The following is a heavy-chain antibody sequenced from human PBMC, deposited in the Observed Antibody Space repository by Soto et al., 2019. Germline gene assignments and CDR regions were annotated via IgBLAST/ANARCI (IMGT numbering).Heavy chain of an antibody. CDR1: GYSFTSYW. CDR2: IYPGDSKS. V-gene: IGHV5-51*01. CDR3: ARHPSVHAVYGSLGWFDP. J-gene: IGHJ5*02. Sequence: PGESLKISCKGSGYSFTSYWIGWVRQMPGKGLEWMGIIYPGDSKSTYSPSFQGQVTISADKSISTAYLQWSSLKASDTAVYYCARHPSVHAVYGSLGWFDPWGQGTLVTVSS. D-gene: IGHD3-10*01.